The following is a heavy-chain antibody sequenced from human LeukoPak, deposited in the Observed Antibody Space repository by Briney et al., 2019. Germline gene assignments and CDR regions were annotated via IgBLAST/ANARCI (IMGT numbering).Heavy chain of an antibody. J-gene: IGHJ4*02. D-gene: IGHD3-22*01. CDR2: INHSGST. V-gene: IGHV4-34*01. Sequence: PSETLSLTCAVYGGSFSGYYWSWIRQPPRKGLEWIGEINHSGSTNYNPSLKSRVTISVDTSKNQFSLKLSSVTAADTAVYYCARLRKLTMIVVVKRRDEKYYFDYWGQGTLVTVSS. CDR1: GGSFSGYY. CDR3: ARLRKLTMIVVVKRRDEKYYFDY.